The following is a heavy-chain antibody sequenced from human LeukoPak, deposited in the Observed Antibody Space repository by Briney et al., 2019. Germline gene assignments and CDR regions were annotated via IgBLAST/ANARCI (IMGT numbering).Heavy chain of an antibody. Sequence: SETLSLTCAVYGGSFSGYYWSWIRQPPGKGLEWIGEINHSGSTNYNPSLKSRVTISVDTSKNQFSLKLSSVTAADTAVYYCAKGKYGSGSYTPDYWGQGTLVTVSS. CDR3: AKGKYGSGSYTPDY. J-gene: IGHJ4*02. CDR1: GGSFSGYY. CDR2: INHSGST. V-gene: IGHV4-34*01. D-gene: IGHD3-10*01.